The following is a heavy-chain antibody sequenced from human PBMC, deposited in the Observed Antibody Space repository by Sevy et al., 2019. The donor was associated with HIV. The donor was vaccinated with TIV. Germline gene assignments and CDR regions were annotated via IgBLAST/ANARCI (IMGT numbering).Heavy chain of an antibody. D-gene: IGHD2-2*02. CDR2: ISYSGGT. V-gene: IGHV4-59*01. Sequence: SETLSLTCTVSGGSISSYYWSWIRQPPGKGLEWIGYISYSGGTNYNPSLKSRVTISVDTSKNQFSLEPSSLTAADTAVYYCARGSIPYYFDYWGQGTLVTVSS. CDR1: GGSISSYY. J-gene: IGHJ4*02. CDR3: ARGSIPYYFDY.